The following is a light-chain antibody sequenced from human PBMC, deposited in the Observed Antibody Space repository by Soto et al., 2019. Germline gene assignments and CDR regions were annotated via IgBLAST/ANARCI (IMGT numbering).Light chain of an antibody. CDR1: QSVSSSY. CDR2: GAS. J-gene: IGKJ3*01. V-gene: IGKV3-20*01. CDR3: QQYGSSPLT. Sequence: EIVLTHSPGTLSLSPGERATLSCRASQSVSSSYLAWYQQKPGQAPRLLIYGASSRATGIPDRFSGSGSGTDFTLTISRLEPEDFAVYYCQQYGSSPLTVGPGTKVDIK.